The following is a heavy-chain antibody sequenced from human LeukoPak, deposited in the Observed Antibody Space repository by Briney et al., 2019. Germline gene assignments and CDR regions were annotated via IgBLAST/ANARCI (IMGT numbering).Heavy chain of an antibody. CDR1: GYTLTGYG. J-gene: IGHJ4*02. V-gene: IGHV1-18*01. CDR3: ASEAYGSGSYTY. Sequence: GASVKVSCKASGYTLTGYGISWVRQAPGQGLEWMGWISAYNGNTNYAQKLQGRVTMTTDTSTSTAYMELRSLRSDDTAVYYCASEAYGSGSYTYWGQGTLVTVSS. CDR2: ISAYNGNT. D-gene: IGHD3-10*01.